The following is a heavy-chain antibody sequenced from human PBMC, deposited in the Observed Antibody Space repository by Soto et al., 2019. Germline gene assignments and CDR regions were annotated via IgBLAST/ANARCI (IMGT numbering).Heavy chain of an antibody. CDR2: ISSSGKTI. D-gene: IGHD5-12*01. CDR1: GFTFTNYE. Sequence: GGSLRLSCXASGFTFTNYEMNWVRQAPGKGLEWISHISSSGKTISYADSVKGRFTISRDNAKNSLYLQMNSLRAEDTAVYYCARDPEKYSGSDLGIDYWGQGTLVTVSS. CDR3: ARDPEKYSGSDLGIDY. V-gene: IGHV3-48*03. J-gene: IGHJ4*02.